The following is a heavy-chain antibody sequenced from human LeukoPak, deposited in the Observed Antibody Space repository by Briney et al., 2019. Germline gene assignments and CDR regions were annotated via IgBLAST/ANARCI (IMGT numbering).Heavy chain of an antibody. CDR1: GGSISSGGYF. CDR3: ARSVLWFDP. CDR2: IYHSGST. Sequence: SETLSLTCTVSGGSISSGGYFWSWIRQPPGKGLEWIGYIYHSGSTYYNPSLKSRVTISVDRSKNQFSLKLSSVTAADTAVYYCARSVLWFDPWGQGTLVTVSS. V-gene: IGHV4-30-2*01. D-gene: IGHD3-3*01. J-gene: IGHJ5*02.